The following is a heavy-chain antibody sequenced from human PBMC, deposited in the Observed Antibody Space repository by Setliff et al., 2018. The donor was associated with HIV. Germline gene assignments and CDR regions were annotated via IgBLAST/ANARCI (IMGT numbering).Heavy chain of an antibody. D-gene: IGHD6-19*01. J-gene: IGHJ4*02. CDR1: GGSMNDYY. Sequence: PSETLSLTCTVSGGSMNDYYWGWVRQPAGKTLEWLGRISSSGISTYNFSLNSRVTISVDTSKNQFSLKVNSVTAADTAVYYCARSSRIGVAGEFEYWGQGTLVTVSS. CDR2: ISSSGIS. CDR3: ARSSRIGVAGEFEY. V-gene: IGHV4-4*07.